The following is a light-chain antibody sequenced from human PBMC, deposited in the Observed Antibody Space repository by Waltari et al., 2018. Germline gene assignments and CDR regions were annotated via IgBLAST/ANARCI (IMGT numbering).Light chain of an antibody. CDR2: DDN. V-gene: IGLV2-23*01. CDR1: SSDGGNYNL. J-gene: IGLJ3*02. CDR3: CSYAGSYTWV. Sequence: QSALTHPASVSASPGQSVTLPCTGTSSDGGNYNLVSWYQQDPGKAPKVMIYDDNRRPSGVSDRFSGSKSGNTASLTISGVQAEDEADYYCCSYAGSYTWVFGGGTKLTVL.